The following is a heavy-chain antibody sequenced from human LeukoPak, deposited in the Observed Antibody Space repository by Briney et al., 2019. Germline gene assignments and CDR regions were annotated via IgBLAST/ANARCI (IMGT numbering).Heavy chain of an antibody. CDR2: IASKPDGSTP. V-gene: IGHV3-15*04. Sequence: GGSLRLSCAGSGFTFNNAWLSRVRQAPGKGLEWVGRIASKPDGSTPDYETADKVRFSILKDDSKDTVYLQINSVKADDTAGYFCIARGFFDYGTSPPLDAWGQETRDTVST. J-gene: IGHJ5*02. CDR1: GFTFNNAW. CDR3: IARGFFDYGTSPPLDA. D-gene: IGHD4-17*01.